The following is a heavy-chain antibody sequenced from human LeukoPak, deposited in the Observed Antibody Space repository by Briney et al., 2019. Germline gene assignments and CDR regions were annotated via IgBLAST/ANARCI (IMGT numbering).Heavy chain of an antibody. CDR3: ARENERYYYDSSGYGY. J-gene: IGHJ4*02. Sequence: ASVKVSCKASGYTFTGYYMHWVRQAPGQGLEWMGWIKPNTGDTNYAQKLQGRVTMTTGTSTSTAYMELRSLRPDDTAVYYCARENERYYYDSSGYGYWGQGTLVTVSS. V-gene: IGHV1-2*02. CDR2: IKPNTGDT. CDR1: GYTFTGYY. D-gene: IGHD3-22*01.